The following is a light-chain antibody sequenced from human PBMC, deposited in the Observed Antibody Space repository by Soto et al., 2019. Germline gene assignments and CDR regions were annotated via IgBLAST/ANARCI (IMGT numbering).Light chain of an antibody. J-gene: IGLJ2*01. CDR2: EVT. CDR1: SSDVGGYNY. Sequence: QSALTQPPSASGSLGQSVTISCTGTSSDVGGYNYVSWHQQHPGKAPKLMIYEVTKRPSGVPDRFSGSKSGNTASLTVSGLESEDEADYYCISLAGGGNPVLFGGGTQLTVL. CDR3: ISLAGGGNPVL. V-gene: IGLV2-8*01.